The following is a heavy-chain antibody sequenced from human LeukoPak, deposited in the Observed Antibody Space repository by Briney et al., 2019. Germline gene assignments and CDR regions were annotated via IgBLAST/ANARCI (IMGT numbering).Heavy chain of an antibody. CDR3: ARGVGTLVALRYFDY. D-gene: IGHD4/OR15-4a*01. Sequence: GGSLRLSCAASGFTVSSNYMSWVRQAPGKGLEWVSVIYSGGSTYYADSVKGRFTISRDNSKNTLYLQMNSLRAEDTAVYYCARGVGTLVALRYFDYWGQGTLVTVSS. V-gene: IGHV3-66*01. CDR1: GFTVSSNY. CDR2: IYSGGST. J-gene: IGHJ4*02.